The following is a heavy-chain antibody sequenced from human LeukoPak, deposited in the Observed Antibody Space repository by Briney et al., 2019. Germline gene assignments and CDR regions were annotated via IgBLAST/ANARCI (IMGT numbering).Heavy chain of an antibody. J-gene: IGHJ4*02. Sequence: GGSLRLPCAASGFTFRRYGTSWGPQAPGKGLEGGSAISGSGGSTYYADSVKGRFTISRDNSKNTLYLQMNSPRAEDTAVYYCAKDGSYYYDSSGFFDYWGQGTLVTVSS. D-gene: IGHD3-22*01. CDR1: GFTFRRYG. CDR3: AKDGSYYYDSSGFFDY. V-gene: IGHV3-23*01. CDR2: ISGSGGST.